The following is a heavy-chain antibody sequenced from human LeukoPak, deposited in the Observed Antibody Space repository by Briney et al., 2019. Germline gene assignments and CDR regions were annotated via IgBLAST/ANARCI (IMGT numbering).Heavy chain of an antibody. CDR3: ARGVSTWYRIDY. Sequence: GGSLRLSCQASGFPFSSYSFHWVGKAPGRGLEGGALRSYDGSIKHYADSVKGRFTLSRDNSKSTVYLQMDCLRADDTAVYYCARGVSTWYRIDYWGQGTLVTVSS. V-gene: IGHV3-30*01. J-gene: IGHJ4*02. CDR2: RSYDGSIK. CDR1: GFPFSSYS. D-gene: IGHD6-13*01.